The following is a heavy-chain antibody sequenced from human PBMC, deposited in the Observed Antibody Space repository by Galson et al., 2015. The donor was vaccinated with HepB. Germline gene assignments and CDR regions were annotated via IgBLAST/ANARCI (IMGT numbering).Heavy chain of an antibody. CDR3: ARVLYSFRGVIDVFDY. Sequence: SVKVSCKASGYTFTSYAMNWVRQAPGQGLEWMGWINTNTGNPTYAQGFTGRFVFSLDTSVSTAYLQISSLKAEDTAVYYCARVLYSFRGVIDVFDYWGQGTLVTVSS. CDR1: GYTFTSYA. D-gene: IGHD3-10*01. J-gene: IGHJ4*02. V-gene: IGHV7-4-1*02. CDR2: INTNTGNP.